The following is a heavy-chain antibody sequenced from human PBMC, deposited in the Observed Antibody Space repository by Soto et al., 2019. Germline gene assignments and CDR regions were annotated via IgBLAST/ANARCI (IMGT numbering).Heavy chain of an antibody. J-gene: IGHJ6*02. CDR2: INPKSGGT. CDR1: GYTFTDYF. CDR3: AKAQFGSSTWYYYGMDV. V-gene: IGHV1-2*02. Sequence: ASVKISCKASGYTFTDYFMYWVRQAPGQGLEWRGWINPKSGGTNYAQKFPDRVTMARDTSINTAYMELSRLRSDDTAMYYCAKAQFGSSTWYYYGMDVWGQGTTVTVSS. D-gene: IGHD6-13*01.